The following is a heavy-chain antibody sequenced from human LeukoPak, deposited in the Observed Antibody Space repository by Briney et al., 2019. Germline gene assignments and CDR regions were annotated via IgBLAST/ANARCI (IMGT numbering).Heavy chain of an antibody. Sequence: ASVKVSCKASGYTFTSYDINWVRQATGQGLEWMGWMNPNSGNTGYAQKFQGRVTIIADESTTTPYMELSSLRSEDTAVYYCARSVRATTQVLWKFDYWGQGTLVTVSS. CDR3: ARSVRATTQVLWKFDY. D-gene: IGHD2-2*01. CDR1: GYTFTSYD. V-gene: IGHV1-8*01. CDR2: MNPNSGNT. J-gene: IGHJ4*02.